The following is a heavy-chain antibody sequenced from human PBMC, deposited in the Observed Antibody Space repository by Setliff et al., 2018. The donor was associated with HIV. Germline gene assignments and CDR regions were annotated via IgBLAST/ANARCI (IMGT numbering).Heavy chain of an antibody. CDR2: IYYSGST. CDR3: ARNRVPSPL. CDR1: GGSISSYY. J-gene: IGHJ4*02. Sequence: SETLSLTCTVSGGSISSYYWSWVRQPPGKGLEWIGYIYYSGSTNYNPSLKSRVTISVDTSKNQFSLKLRSVTAADTAVYYCARNRVPSPLWGQGTLVTVSS. V-gene: IGHV4-59*01.